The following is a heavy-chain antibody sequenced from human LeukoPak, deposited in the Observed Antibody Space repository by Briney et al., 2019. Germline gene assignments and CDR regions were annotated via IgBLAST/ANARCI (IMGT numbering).Heavy chain of an antibody. D-gene: IGHD6-19*01. CDR1: GFTFSSYA. J-gene: IGHJ4*02. CDR2: ISYDGSNK. V-gene: IGHV3-30*04. CDR3: ARAAVDHGLCIDY. Sequence: PGRSLRLSCAASGFTFSSYAMHWVRKAPGKGLEWVAVISYDGSNKYYADSVKGRFTISRDNSKNTLYLQMNSLRAEDTAVYYCARAAVDHGLCIDYWGQGTLVTVSS.